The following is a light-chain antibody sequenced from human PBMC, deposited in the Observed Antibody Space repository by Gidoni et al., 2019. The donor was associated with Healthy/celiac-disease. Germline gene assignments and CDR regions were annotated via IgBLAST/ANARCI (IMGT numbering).Light chain of an antibody. Sequence: EIVLTQSPGTMSLSPGGSATLSCRASQSVISSYLAWYQQKPVQAPRPLIYGASSRATGIPDRFSGSGSGTDFTLTISRLEPEDFAVYYCQQYGSSPQTFGQGIKVEIK. CDR2: GAS. CDR1: QSVISSY. J-gene: IGKJ1*01. V-gene: IGKV3-20*01. CDR3: QQYGSSPQT.